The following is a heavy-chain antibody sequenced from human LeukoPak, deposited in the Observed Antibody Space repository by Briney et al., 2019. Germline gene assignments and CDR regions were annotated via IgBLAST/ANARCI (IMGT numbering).Heavy chain of an antibody. CDR1: GGSISSYY. CDR2: IYHSGST. V-gene: IGHV4-59*01. Sequence: PSETLSLTCTVSGGSISSYYWSWIRQPPGKGLEWIGYIYHSGSTNYNPSLKSRVTISVDTSKNQFSLKLSSVTAADTAVYYCAREGLIDSGSYNYYMDVWGKGTTVTISS. CDR3: AREGLIDSGSYNYYMDV. J-gene: IGHJ6*03. D-gene: IGHD1-26*01.